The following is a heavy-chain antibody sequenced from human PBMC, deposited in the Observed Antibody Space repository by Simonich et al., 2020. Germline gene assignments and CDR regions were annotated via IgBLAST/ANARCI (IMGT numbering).Heavy chain of an antibody. V-gene: IGHV4-39*01. CDR3: ARHAGFAFDI. CDR2: IYYSGSP. CDR1: GGSISSSSDY. D-gene: IGHD6-13*01. Sequence: QLQLQESGPGLVKPSETLSLTCTVSGGSISSSSDYWGWIRQPPGKGLEWIGSIYYSGSPYYNPSLKRRVTISVDTSNNQFSLKLSSVTAADTAVYYCARHAGFAFDIWGQGTMVTVSS. J-gene: IGHJ3*02.